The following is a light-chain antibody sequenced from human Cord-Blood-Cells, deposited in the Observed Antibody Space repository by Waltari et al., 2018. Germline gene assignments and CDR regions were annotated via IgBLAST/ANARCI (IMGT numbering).Light chain of an antibody. CDR1: SSDVGSYNL. J-gene: IGLJ2*01. CDR3: CSYAGSSTYVV. Sequence: QSALNQPASVSGSPGQSITISCTGTSSDVGSYNLVSWYQQHPGKAPKLMIYECSKRPSGVANRFSGSKSGNTASLTISGRQAEDEADYYCCSYAGSSTYVVFGGGTKLTVL. V-gene: IGLV2-23*01. CDR2: ECS.